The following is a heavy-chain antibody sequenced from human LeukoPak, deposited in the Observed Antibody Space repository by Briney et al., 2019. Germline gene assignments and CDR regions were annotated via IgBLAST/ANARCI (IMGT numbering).Heavy chain of an antibody. CDR1: GGSISSYY. Sequence: SETLSLTCTVSGGSISSYYWSWIRQPPGKGLEWIGYIYYSGSTNYNPSLKSRVTISGDTSKNQFSLKLTSVTAADTAVYYCARLGGPAAVDYWGQGTLVTVSS. V-gene: IGHV4-59*01. CDR2: IYYSGST. D-gene: IGHD2-2*01. J-gene: IGHJ4*02. CDR3: ARLGGPAAVDY.